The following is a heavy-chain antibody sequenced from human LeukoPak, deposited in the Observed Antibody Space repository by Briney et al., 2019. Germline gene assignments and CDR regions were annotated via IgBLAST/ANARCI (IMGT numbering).Heavy chain of an antibody. D-gene: IGHD6-19*01. J-gene: IGHJ4*02. CDR2: ISGNGGST. CDR1: EFTFSSYS. V-gene: IGHV3-64D*06. Sequence: GGSLRLSCSASEFTFSSYSMHWVRQAPGKGLQYVSGISGNGGSTYYADSVKGRFTISRDNSKNMLYLQMSSLRTEDTAVYSCVKGRVVAGRFDYWGQGTLVTVSS. CDR3: VKGRVVAGRFDY.